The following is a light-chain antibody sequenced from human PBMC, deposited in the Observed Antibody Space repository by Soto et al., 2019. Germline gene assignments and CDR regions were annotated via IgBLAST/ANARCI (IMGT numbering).Light chain of an antibody. CDR3: QQYNNWPQT. V-gene: IGKV3-15*01. CDR2: GAS. Sequence: EILMTQSPATLSVSPGERATLSCRARQSVATNLAWYQQRPGQAPRLLIYGASKRAIGLPARFSGSGSGTEFTLTITSLQSEDFEVYYCQQYNNWPQTFGQGTKVDIK. J-gene: IGKJ1*01. CDR1: QSVATN.